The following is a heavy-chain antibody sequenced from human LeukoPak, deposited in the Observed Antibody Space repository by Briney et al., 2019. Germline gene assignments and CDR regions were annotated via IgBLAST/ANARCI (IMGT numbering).Heavy chain of an antibody. J-gene: IGHJ4*02. V-gene: IGHV4-39*07. CDR3: ARYSSGRLDY. CDR1: GGSISSSSYY. D-gene: IGHD6-19*01. CDR2: IYYSGST. Sequence: SETLSLTCTVSGGSISSSSYYWGWIRQPPGKGLEWIGSIYYSGSTYYNPSLKSRVTMSVDKSKNQLSLNLSSVTAADTAVYYCARYSSGRLDYWGQGTLVTVSS.